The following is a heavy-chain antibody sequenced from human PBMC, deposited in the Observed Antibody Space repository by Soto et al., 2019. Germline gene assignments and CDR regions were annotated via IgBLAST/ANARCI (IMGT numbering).Heavy chain of an antibody. CDR1: GFTFISYG. D-gene: IGHD5-12*01. CDR2: ISYDGSNK. J-gene: IGHJ4*02. V-gene: IGHV3-30*18. Sequence: WGSLRLSCAASGFTFISYGIRCVRRSPLKWLEWVAVISYDGSNKYYADSVKGRFTISRDNSKNTLYLQMNSLRAEDTAVYYCAKEPSIEVDIVATITGYWGQGTLVTVSS. CDR3: AKEPSIEVDIVATITGY.